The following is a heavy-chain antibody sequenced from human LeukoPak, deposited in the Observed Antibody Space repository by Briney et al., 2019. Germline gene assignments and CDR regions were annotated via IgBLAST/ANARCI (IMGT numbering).Heavy chain of an antibody. CDR3: ARAGAYHFDN. CDR1: GLTFSDYW. J-gene: IGHJ4*02. Sequence: GGSLRLSCAASGLTFSDYWMHWVRQAPGKGLVWVSIINTDTRGTYYADSVKGRFTISRDNAKDTLYLQMNSLRAEDTAVYYCARAGAYHFDNWGQGTLVTVSS. CDR2: INTDTRGT. V-gene: IGHV3-74*01. D-gene: IGHD3-16*01.